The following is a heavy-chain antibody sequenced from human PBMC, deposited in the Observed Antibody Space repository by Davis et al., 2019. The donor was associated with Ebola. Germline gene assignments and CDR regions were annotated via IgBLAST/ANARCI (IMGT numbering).Heavy chain of an antibody. CDR2: TIPVYGKQ. CDR3: ARDVTTAY. J-gene: IGHJ4*02. Sequence: AASVKVSCKASGGTFNKYAISWVRQAPGQGLEWVGGTIPVYGKQNYAQKFQGRVTITADKSTSTAYMELSSLRSEDTAVYYCARDVTTAYWGQGTLVTVSS. D-gene: IGHD3-3*01. V-gene: IGHV1-69*06. CDR1: GGTFNKYA.